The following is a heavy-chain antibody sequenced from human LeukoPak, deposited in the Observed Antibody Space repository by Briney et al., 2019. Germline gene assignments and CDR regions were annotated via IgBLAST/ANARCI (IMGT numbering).Heavy chain of an antibody. Sequence: GASVKLSCKASGYAFTSSGISWVRQAPGQGLEWMGWIGNYNGNTKYAQNLQGRVTMTTDPSTSTAYMELRSLTSDDTALYYCARDHDYDFDYWGQGTLVTVSS. CDR1: GYAFTSSG. D-gene: IGHD4-17*01. CDR3: ARDHDYDFDY. J-gene: IGHJ4*02. V-gene: IGHV1-18*01. CDR2: IGNYNGNT.